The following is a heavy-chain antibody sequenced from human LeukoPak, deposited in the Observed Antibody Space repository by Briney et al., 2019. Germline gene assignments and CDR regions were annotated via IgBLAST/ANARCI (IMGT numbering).Heavy chain of an antibody. V-gene: IGHV1-8*01. D-gene: IGHD1-1*01. Sequence: ASVKVSRKASGYTFTNYDINWVRQATGQGLEWMGWMNPNSGNTGYAQRFQGRVTMTRNTSLSTAYMELSSLRSEDTAVYYCAKVTSRRGLGSYFDFWGQGTLVTVSS. CDR1: GYTFTNYD. J-gene: IGHJ4*02. CDR3: AKVTSRRGLGSYFDF. CDR2: MNPNSGNT.